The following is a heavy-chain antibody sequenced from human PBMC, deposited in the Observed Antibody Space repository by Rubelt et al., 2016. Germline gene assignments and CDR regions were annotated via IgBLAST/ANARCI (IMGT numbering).Heavy chain of an antibody. J-gene: IGHJ5*02. V-gene: IGHV5-51*01. Sequence: KPGESLKISCKGSGYSFTSYWIGWVRQMPGKGLEWMGIIYPGDSDARYSPSFQGQVTISADKSISTAYLQWSSLKASDTAMYYCARRLPYYDILTGYYVGGWFDPWGQGTLVTVSS. D-gene: IGHD3-9*01. CDR2: IYPGDSDA. CDR1: GYSFTSYW. CDR3: ARRLPYYDILTGYYVGGWFDP.